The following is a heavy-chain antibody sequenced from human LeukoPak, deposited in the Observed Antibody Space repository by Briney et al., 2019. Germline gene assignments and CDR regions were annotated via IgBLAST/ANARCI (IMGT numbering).Heavy chain of an antibody. D-gene: IGHD2-2*01. CDR2: ISSDGGTT. J-gene: IGHJ4*02. V-gene: IGHV3-64*02. CDR3: ARAYCSSTSCSPGAY. Sequence: GGSLRLSCAASGFTFSSFVMYWVRQAPGKGLEYVSSISSDGGTTYYADSVKGRFTISRDNSKNTLYLQMGSLRPEDMAVYYCARAYCSSTSCSPGAYWGQGTLVTVSS. CDR1: GFTFSSFV.